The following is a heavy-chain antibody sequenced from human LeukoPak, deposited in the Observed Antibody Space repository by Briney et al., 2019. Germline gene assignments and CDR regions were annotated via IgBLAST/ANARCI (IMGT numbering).Heavy chain of an antibody. CDR2: IKEDGSEK. V-gene: IGHV3-7*04. J-gene: IGHJ3*01. D-gene: IGHD2-21*01. CDR1: GFTFSNYW. Sequence: GGSLRLSCAASGFTFSNYWMSWVRQAPGEGLKWVANIKEDGSEKYYADSVKGRFTISRDNAKNSLNLQMNSLRAEDTAVYYCAREGLWVGLDSGKTRQAYWESWGQGTMVTVSS. CDR3: AREGLWVGLDSGKTRQAYWES.